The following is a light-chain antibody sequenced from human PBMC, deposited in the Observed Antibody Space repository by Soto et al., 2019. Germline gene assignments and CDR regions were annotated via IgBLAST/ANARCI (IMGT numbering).Light chain of an antibody. J-gene: IGKJ1*01. CDR3: MQSLETPWT. CDR2: LGF. CDR1: QSLLHSNGYNY. V-gene: IGKV2-28*01. Sequence: DIVMTQSPLALPGTPGEAASISCRSSQSLLHSNGYNYVDWYLQKPGQSPQLLIYLGFSRASGVPDRFSGSGSVTDFTLKISRVEAGDVGVYYGMQSLETPWTFGQGTKMDVK.